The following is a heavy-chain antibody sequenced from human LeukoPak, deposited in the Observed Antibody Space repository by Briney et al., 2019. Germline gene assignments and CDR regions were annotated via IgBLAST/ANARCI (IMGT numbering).Heavy chain of an antibody. J-gene: IGHJ3*02. V-gene: IGHV1-18*01. CDR3: ARGMGYSYGHPQGAFDI. Sequence: GASVNVSCKASGYSFTSYGFNWVRQAPGQGLEWMRWMSAYNGKTNYAHSLQGRVTVTADTSTSTAYMELRSLRSEDTAVYYCARGMGYSYGHPQGAFDIWGQGTMVTVSS. D-gene: IGHD5-18*01. CDR2: MSAYNGKT. CDR1: GYSFTSYG.